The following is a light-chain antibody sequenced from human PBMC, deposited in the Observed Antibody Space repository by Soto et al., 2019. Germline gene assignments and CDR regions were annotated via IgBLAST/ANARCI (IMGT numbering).Light chain of an antibody. J-gene: IGKJ2*01. V-gene: IGKV3-11*01. CDR1: QSLANSF. Sequence: EFVLTQSPGTLSLSPGERATLSCRASQSLANSFIAWYQQKPGQAPRLLIYDTSSRATGIPARFSGSGSGTDFTLTISSLESEDFAVYYCQQRSNWPPLYTFGQGTKLEIK. CDR2: DTS. CDR3: QQRSNWPPLYT.